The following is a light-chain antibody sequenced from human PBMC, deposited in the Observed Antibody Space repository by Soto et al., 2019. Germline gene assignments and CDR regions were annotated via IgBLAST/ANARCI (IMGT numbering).Light chain of an antibody. CDR1: RSDRNTF. J-gene: IGKJ2*01. CDR2: GAS. Sequence: EIVLTQSPGTLSLSPGERATLSCRTSRSDRNTFLAWYQQKPGQAPRLLIYGASSRATGIPDRFSGSGSGTDFTLTISRLEPEDFAVYYCQQYGASPPVYACGQGTKLEIK. CDR3: QQYGASPPVYA. V-gene: IGKV3-20*01.